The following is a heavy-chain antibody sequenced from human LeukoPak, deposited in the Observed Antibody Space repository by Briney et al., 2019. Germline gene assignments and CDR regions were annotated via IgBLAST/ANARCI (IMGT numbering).Heavy chain of an antibody. D-gene: IGHD6-25*01. CDR3: ARGGRHKGFDY. J-gene: IGHJ4*02. CDR2: ISANDGNT. Sequence: ASVKVSCKASGYTFTSYGISWVRQAPGQGLEWMGWISANDGNTDYPQKLQGRVTMTTDTSTSTAYMELRSLRSDDTAVYYCARGGRHKGFDYWGQGTLVTVSS. V-gene: IGHV1-18*01. CDR1: GYTFTSYG.